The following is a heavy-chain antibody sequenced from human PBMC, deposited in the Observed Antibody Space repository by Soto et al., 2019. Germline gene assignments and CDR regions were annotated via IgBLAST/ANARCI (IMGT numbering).Heavy chain of an antibody. CDR3: ARGSRGVPAAIRY. D-gene: IGHD2-2*01. V-gene: IGHV4-34*01. Sequence: QVQLQQWGAGLLKPSETLSLTCAVYGGSFSGYYWSWIRQPPGKGLEWIGEINHSGSTNYNPSLKSRVTISVDTSKNQFSLKLSSVTGADTAVYYCARGSRGVPAAIRYWGQGTLVPVSS. CDR2: INHSGST. CDR1: GGSFSGYY. J-gene: IGHJ4*02.